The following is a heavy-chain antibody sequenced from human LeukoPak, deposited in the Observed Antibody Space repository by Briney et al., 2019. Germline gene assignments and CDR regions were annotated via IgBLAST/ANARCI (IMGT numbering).Heavy chain of an antibody. J-gene: IGHJ6*02. CDR1: GGSVSNGICY. CDR2: IYYSGST. V-gene: IGHV4-61*01. Sequence: PSGTLSLTCTVSGGSVSNGICYWSWIRQPPGKGLEWIGYIYYSGSTNYNPSLKSRVTISLDTSKNQFSLKLSSVTAADTAVYYCARDESATGPYYYGMDVWGQGTTVTVSS. CDR3: ARDESATGPYYYGMDV. D-gene: IGHD6-13*01.